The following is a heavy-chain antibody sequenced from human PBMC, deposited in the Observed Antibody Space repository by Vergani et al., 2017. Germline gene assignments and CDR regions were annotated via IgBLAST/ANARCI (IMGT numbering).Heavy chain of an antibody. D-gene: IGHD1-7*01. V-gene: IGHV3-21*01. CDR1: GFTFSDFS. CDR2: IGSSGPYI. Sequence: VQLVESGGGLVKPGGSLRLSCAASGFTFSDFSMSWVRQAPGKGLEWVAFIGSSGPYINYADSVKGRFIISRDNSKNTVHLQMNSLRVEDTAVYYCITGTTEPYWGQGTLVTVSS. J-gene: IGHJ4*02. CDR3: ITGTTEPY.